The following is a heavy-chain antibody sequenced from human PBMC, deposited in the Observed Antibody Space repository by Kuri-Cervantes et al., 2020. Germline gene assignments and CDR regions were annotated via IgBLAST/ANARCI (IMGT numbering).Heavy chain of an antibody. D-gene: IGHD2-21*01. CDR1: GFSFPSSA. J-gene: IGHJ5*02. CDR3: ARGGVVVIAFEGWFDP. Sequence: SVKVSCKASGFSFPSSAVQWVRQARGQRLEWIGWIVVGSGKTNYAQKFQGRVTFTRDMSTSTAYMELSSLRSEDTAVYCCARGGVVVIAFEGWFDPWGQGTLVTVSS. CDR2: IVVGSGKT. V-gene: IGHV1-58*01.